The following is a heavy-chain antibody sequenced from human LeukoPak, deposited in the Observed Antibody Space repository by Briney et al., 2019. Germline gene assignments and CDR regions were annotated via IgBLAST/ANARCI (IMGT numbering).Heavy chain of an antibody. CDR1: GFTFSGYW. CDR3: AKNGDSERWLQPKFVTH. J-gene: IGHJ4*02. CDR2: IKQDGSEK. Sequence: SGGSLRLSCAASGFTFSGYWMSWVRQAPGKGLEWVANIKQDGSEKYYVDSVKGRFTISRDNAKNSLYLQMNSLRAEDTAVYYCAKNGDSERWLQPKFVTHWGQGTLVTVSS. V-gene: IGHV3-7*01. D-gene: IGHD5-24*01.